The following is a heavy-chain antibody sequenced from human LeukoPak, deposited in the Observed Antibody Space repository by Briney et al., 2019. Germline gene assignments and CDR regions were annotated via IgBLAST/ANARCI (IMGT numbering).Heavy chain of an antibody. CDR3: ARDHVAVVAAAKMDDAFDI. D-gene: IGHD2-15*01. Sequence: ASVKVSCKASGYTFTSYGISWVRQAPGQGLEWMGWISAYNGNTNYAQKLQGRVTMTTDTSTSTAYMELRSLRSDDTAVYYCARDHVAVVAAAKMDDAFDIWGQGTMVTVSS. CDR2: ISAYNGNT. CDR1: GYTFTSYG. V-gene: IGHV1-18*01. J-gene: IGHJ3*02.